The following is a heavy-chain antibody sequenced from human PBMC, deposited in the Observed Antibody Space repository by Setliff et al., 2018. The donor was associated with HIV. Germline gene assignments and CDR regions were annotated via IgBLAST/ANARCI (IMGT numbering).Heavy chain of an antibody. CDR1: GGSFSGYY. V-gene: IGHV4-59*08. D-gene: IGHD6-13*01. J-gene: IGHJ4*02. Sequence: SETLSLTCAVYGGSFSGYYWSWIRQSPGKGLEWLGYIYYSGSTTYNPSLKSRVTISVDTSKNQFSLKLSSVTAADTAIYYCARTYSSNWYIDYWGQGTLVTVS. CDR2: IYYSGST. CDR3: ARTYSSNWYIDY.